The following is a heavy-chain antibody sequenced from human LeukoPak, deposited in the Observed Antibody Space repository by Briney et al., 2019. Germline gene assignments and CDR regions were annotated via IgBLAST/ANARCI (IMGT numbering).Heavy chain of an antibody. CDR1: GGTFSSYA. D-gene: IGHD4-11*01. CDR3: ARGPYSKGFYYYYGMDV. CDR2: IIPILGIA. Sequence: SVKVSCKASGGTFSSYAISWVRQAPGQGLEWMGRIIPILGIANYAQKFQGRVTITADKSTSTAYMELSSLRSEDTAVYYCARGPYSKGFYYYYGMDVWGRGTTVTVSS. V-gene: IGHV1-69*04. J-gene: IGHJ6*02.